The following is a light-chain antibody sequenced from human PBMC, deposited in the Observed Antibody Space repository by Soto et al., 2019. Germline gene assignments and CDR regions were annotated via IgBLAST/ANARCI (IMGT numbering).Light chain of an antibody. Sequence: EIVLTQSPGTLSLSPGERATLSCRASQSVSTNYLAWYQRKPGQAPRLLIYGASSRDTDIPNRFSGSGSGTDFTLTITRLKAEDFAVYYCQQYGSSPPTFGQGTKVEIK. CDR2: GAS. V-gene: IGKV3-20*01. CDR3: QQYGSSPPT. CDR1: QSVSTNY. J-gene: IGKJ1*01.